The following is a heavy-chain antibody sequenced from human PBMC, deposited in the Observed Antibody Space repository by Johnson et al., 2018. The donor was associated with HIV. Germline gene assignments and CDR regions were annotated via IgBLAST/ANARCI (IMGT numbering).Heavy chain of an antibody. CDR1: GFTFSSYG. CDR2: ISYDGNNK. V-gene: IGHV3-30*03. CDR3: ARDPYGSGPYVAFDI. J-gene: IGHJ3*02. D-gene: IGHD3-10*01. Sequence: QVQLVESGGGVVQPGKSLRLSCAASGFTFSSYGMHWVRQAPGKGLEWVATISYDGNNKYYADSVKGRFTISRDNSKNTLYLQMNSLRAEDTAVYYCARDPYGSGPYVAFDIWGQGTMVTVSS.